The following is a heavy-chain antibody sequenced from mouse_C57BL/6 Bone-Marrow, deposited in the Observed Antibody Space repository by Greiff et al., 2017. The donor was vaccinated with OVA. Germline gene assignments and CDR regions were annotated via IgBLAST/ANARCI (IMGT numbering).Heavy chain of an antibody. Sequence: EVQVVESGGGLVKPGGSLKLSCAASGFTFSDYGMHWVRQAPEKGLEWVAYISRGSSTIYYADTVKGRFTISRDNAKNTLFLQLTSLRSEDTAMYYCARYGSSGWYYDVGGTGTAATVSA. D-gene: IGHD1-1*01. CDR1: GFTFSDYG. J-gene: IGHJ1*03. CDR2: ISRGSSTI. V-gene: IGHV5-17*01. CDR3: ARYGSSGWYYDV.